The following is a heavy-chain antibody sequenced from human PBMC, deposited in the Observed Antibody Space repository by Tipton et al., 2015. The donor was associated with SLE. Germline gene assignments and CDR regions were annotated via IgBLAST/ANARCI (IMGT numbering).Heavy chain of an antibody. J-gene: IGHJ3*02. D-gene: IGHD3-10*01. CDR3: ARDQSRHYGSGSDDAFDI. CDR2: IYYSGST. Sequence: TLSLTCTVSGGSISSYYWSWIRQPPGKGLEWIGYIYYSGSTNYNPSLKSRVTISVDTSKNQFSLKLSSVTAADTAVYYCARDQSRHYGSGSDDAFDIWGQGTMVTVSS. CDR1: GGSISSYY. V-gene: IGHV4-59*01.